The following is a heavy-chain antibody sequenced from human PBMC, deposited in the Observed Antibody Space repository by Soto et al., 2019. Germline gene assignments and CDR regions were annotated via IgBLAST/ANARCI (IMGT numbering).Heavy chain of an antibody. Sequence: GRQAPGKGLEWVGRIKSKTDGGTTDYAAPVKGRFTISRDDSKNTLYLQMNSLKTEDTAVYYCTTDPDQYYYDSSGYLNYWGQGTLVTVSS. V-gene: IGHV3-15*01. CDR3: TTDPDQYYYDSSGYLNY. CDR2: IKSKTDGGTT. D-gene: IGHD3-22*01. J-gene: IGHJ4*02.